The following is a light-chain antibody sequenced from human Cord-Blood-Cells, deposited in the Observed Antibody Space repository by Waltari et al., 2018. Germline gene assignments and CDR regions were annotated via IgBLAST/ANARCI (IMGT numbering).Light chain of an antibody. CDR3: QQRSNWPPIT. J-gene: IGKJ5*01. V-gene: IGKV3-11*01. Sequence: EIVLTQSPATLSLPPGDRATLSCRASQSVSSYLAWYKQKPGQAPRLLIYDASNRATGIPARFSGSGSGTDFTLTISSLEPEDFAVYYCQQRSNWPPITFGQGTRLEIK. CDR1: QSVSSY. CDR2: DAS.